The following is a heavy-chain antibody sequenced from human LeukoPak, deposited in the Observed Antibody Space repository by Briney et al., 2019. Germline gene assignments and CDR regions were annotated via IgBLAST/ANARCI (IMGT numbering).Heavy chain of an antibody. CDR3: ARDVAGNTFDY. V-gene: IGHV4-38-2*02. CDR1: GYSISSGYY. J-gene: IGHJ4*02. D-gene: IGHD5-12*01. CDR2: IYHSGST. Sequence: SETLSLTCTVSGYSISSGYYWGWIRQPPGKGLEWIGSIYHSGSTYYNPSLKSRVTISVDTAKSQFSLGLTSMTAADTAVYYCARDVAGNTFDYWGQGTLVTVSS.